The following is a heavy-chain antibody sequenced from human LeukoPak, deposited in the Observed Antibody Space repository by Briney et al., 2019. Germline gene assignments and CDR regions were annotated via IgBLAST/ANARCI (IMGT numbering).Heavy chain of an antibody. CDR1: GGSINSYY. D-gene: IGHD4-23*01. V-gene: IGHV4-4*07. J-gene: IGHJ4*02. Sequence: PSETLSLTCTVSGGSINSYYWSWIRQPAGKGLEWIGRIYPSGSTNYNPSLKSRVSMSVDTSKNQFSLKLTSVTAADTALYYCVRGGKATVVTMWGQGILVTVSS. CDR2: IYPSGST. CDR3: VRGGKATVVTM.